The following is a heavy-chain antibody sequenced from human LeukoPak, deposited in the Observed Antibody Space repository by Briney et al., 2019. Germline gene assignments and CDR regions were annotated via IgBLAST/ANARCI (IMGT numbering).Heavy chain of an antibody. J-gene: IGHJ4*02. CDR1: GFTFSGSA. CDR2: IRSKANSYAT. CDR3: TRQEWFGELSSY. V-gene: IGHV3-73*01. D-gene: IGHD3-10*01. Sequence: PGGSLRLSCAASGFTFSGSAMHWVRQASGKGLEWVGRIRSKANSYATAYAAPVKGRFTISRDDSKNTAYLQMNSLKTEDTAVYYCTRQEWFGELSSYWGQGTLVTVSS.